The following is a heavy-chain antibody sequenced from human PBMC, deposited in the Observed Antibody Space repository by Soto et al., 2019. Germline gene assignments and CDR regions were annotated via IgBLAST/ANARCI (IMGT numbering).Heavy chain of an antibody. CDR2: IKSKTDGGTT. Sequence: EVRLVESGGGLVKPGGSLRLSCAASGFTFSNAWMNWVRQAPGKGLEWVGRIKSKTDGGTTDYAAPVKGRFTISRDDSKNTLYLQMNSLKTEDTAVYYCTTPNYYDSSGYYNFIDYWGQGTLVTVSS. J-gene: IGHJ4*02. CDR3: TTPNYYDSSGYYNFIDY. D-gene: IGHD3-22*01. V-gene: IGHV3-15*07. CDR1: GFTFSNAW.